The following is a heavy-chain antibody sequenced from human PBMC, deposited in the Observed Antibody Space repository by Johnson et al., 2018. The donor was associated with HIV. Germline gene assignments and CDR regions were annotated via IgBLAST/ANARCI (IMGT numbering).Heavy chain of an antibody. CDR1: GFTFSDYY. D-gene: IGHD1-26*01. V-gene: IGHV3-30*14. CDR3: ARVRVGAFDI. CDR2: ISYDGSNK. J-gene: IGHJ3*02. Sequence: HVQLVESGGGLVKPGGSLRLSCAASGFTFSDYYMSWIRQAPGKGLEWVAVISYDGSNKYYADSVKGRFTISRDNSKNALYLQMNSLRAEDTAVYYCARVRVGAFDIWGQGTMFTVSS.